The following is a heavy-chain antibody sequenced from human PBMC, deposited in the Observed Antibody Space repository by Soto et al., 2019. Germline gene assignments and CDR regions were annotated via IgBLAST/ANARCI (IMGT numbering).Heavy chain of an antibody. CDR3: ARARRDSSSWYTWDY. Sequence: ASVKVSCKASGYTFTGYYMHWVRQAPGQGLEWMGWINPNSGGTNYAQKFQGRVTMTRDTSISTAYMELSRLRSDDTAVYYCARARRDSSSWYTWDYWGQGNLVTVSS. V-gene: IGHV1-2*02. D-gene: IGHD6-13*01. CDR1: GYTFTGYY. J-gene: IGHJ4*02. CDR2: INPNSGGT.